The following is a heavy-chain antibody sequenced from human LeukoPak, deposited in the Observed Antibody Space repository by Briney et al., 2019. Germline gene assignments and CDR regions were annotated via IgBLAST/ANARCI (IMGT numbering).Heavy chain of an antibody. CDR3: ARGLGYSAYEGAYYFDY. CDR1: GGSFSGYY. D-gene: IGHD5-12*01. J-gene: IGHJ4*02. Sequence: SETLSLTCAVYGGSFSGYYWSWIRQPPGKGLEWIGEINHSGSTNYNPSLKSRVTISVDTSKNQFSLKLSSVTAADTAVYYCARGLGYSAYEGAYYFDYWGQGTLVTVSS. CDR2: INHSGST. V-gene: IGHV4-34*01.